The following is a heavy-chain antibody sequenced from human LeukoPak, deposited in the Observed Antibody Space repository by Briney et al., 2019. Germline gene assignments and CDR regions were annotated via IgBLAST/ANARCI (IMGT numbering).Heavy chain of an antibody. V-gene: IGHV5-10-1*01. CDR3: ARPSSGWYVPYY. D-gene: IGHD6-19*01. Sequence: GESLKISCKGSGYSFTSYWVSWVRQMPGKGLEWMGRIDPSDSYTNYSPSFQGHVTISADKSISTAYLQWSSLKASDTAMYYCARPSSGWYVPYYWGQGTLVTVSS. CDR2: IDPSDSYT. J-gene: IGHJ4*02. CDR1: GYSFTSYW.